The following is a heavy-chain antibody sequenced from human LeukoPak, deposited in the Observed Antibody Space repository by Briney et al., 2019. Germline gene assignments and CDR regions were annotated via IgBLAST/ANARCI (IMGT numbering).Heavy chain of an antibody. Sequence: PGGSLRLSCAASGFTFSSYSMSWVRQAPAKGLEWVSYISTSSSSIYYADSAKGRFTISRDNAKNSLYLQMNSLRDEDTAVYYCARVKSGSIDYWGQGTLVTVSS. CDR2: ISTSSSSI. V-gene: IGHV3-48*02. J-gene: IGHJ4*02. CDR1: GFTFSSYS. D-gene: IGHD2-15*01. CDR3: ARVKSGSIDY.